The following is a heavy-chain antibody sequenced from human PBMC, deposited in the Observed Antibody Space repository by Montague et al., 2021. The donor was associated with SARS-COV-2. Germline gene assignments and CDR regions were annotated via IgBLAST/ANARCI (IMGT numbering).Heavy chain of an antibody. CDR3: ATPPSGFTIFGVVQWYDFDD. J-gene: IGHJ4*02. CDR2: KYTSGST. CDR1: GASISSRSYY. D-gene: IGHD3-3*01. Sequence: SETLSLTCTVSGASISSRSYYWGWIRQPPGKGLEWIGLKYTSGSTYYNPTLKSRVTISVDTSKNQFSLKLSSVTAADTAVYYCATPPSGFTIFGVVQWYDFDDWGQGTPVTVSS. V-gene: IGHV4-39*01.